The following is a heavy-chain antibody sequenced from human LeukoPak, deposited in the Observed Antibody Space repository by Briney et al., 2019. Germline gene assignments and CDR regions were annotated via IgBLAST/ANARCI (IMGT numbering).Heavy chain of an antibody. Sequence: SETLSLTCTVSGGSISSHYWSWIRQPPGKGLEWIAYIYYTGTRNYNPSLKSRVTISVDTSKNQISLRLSSVTAADTADYYCARQGIDAFDIWGQGTLVTVSS. CDR1: GGSISSHY. J-gene: IGHJ3*02. CDR2: IYYTGTR. V-gene: IGHV4-59*08. CDR3: ARQGIDAFDI.